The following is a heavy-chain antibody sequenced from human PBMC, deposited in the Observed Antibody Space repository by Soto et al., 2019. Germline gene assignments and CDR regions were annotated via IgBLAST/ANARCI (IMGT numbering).Heavy chain of an antibody. Sequence: GASVKVSCKASGYTFTNYDINWVRQATGQGLEWMGWMNANTGNTGYAQKLQGRVTMTRDTSTTTAYMELRSLRSDDTAVYYCARGHYSNSRSYYYYMDVWGKGTTVTVSS. CDR1: GYTFTNYD. J-gene: IGHJ6*03. CDR3: ARGHYSNSRSYYYYMDV. CDR2: MNANTGNT. D-gene: IGHD4-4*01. V-gene: IGHV1-8*01.